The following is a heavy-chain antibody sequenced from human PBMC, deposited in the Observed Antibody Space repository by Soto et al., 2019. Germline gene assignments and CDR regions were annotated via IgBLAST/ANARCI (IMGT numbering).Heavy chain of an antibody. Sequence: EVQLVESGGGLVQPGRSLRLSCAASGFTFDDYAMHWVRQAPGKGLEWVSGISWNSGSIGYADSVKGRFTISRDNAKNSLYLQMNSLRAEDTALYYCAKDMVRELVYYMDVWDKGTTVTVSS. CDR2: ISWNSGSI. V-gene: IGHV3-9*01. CDR1: GFTFDDYA. D-gene: IGHD3-10*01. CDR3: AKDMVRELVYYMDV. J-gene: IGHJ6*03.